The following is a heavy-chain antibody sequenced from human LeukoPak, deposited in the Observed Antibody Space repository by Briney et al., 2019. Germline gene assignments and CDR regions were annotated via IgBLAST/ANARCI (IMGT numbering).Heavy chain of an antibody. Sequence: SETLSLTCTVSGGSISSSSYYWGWMRQPPGKGLEWSGSIYYSGSTYYNPSLKSRVTISVDTSKNQFSLKLSSVTAADTAVYYCARTRQGSGWYSGHWFDPWGQGTLVTVSS. CDR2: IYYSGST. CDR1: GGSISSSSYY. J-gene: IGHJ5*02. D-gene: IGHD6-19*01. V-gene: IGHV4-39*01. CDR3: ARTRQGSGWYSGHWFDP.